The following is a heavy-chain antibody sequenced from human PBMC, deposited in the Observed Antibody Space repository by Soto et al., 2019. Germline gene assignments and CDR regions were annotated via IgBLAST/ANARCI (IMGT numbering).Heavy chain of an antibody. CDR1: GYTFTSYY. CDR2: INPSGGST. J-gene: IGHJ4*02. V-gene: IGHV1-46*03. CDR3: AREGGSGYSGYEFDY. Sequence: ASVKVSCKASGYTFTSYYMHWVRQAPGQGLEWMGIINPSGGSTSYAQKFQGRVTMTRDTSTSTVYMELSSLRSEDTAVYYCAREGGSGYSGYEFDYWGQGALVTVSS. D-gene: IGHD5-12*01.